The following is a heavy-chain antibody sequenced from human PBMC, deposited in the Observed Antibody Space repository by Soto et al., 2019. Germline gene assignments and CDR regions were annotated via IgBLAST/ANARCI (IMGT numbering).Heavy chain of an antibody. CDR2: TSGNGIKK. Sequence: EVQLLESGETLVQPGGSLRLSCAASGFTFSTYAMSWVRQAPGKGLEWVTATSGNGIKKYYADSVKGRFTISRDNSKNTLYLQMGSVRAEDTAVYYCAKDHGDFAFDLWGQGTMVTVSS. CDR3: AKDHGDFAFDL. J-gene: IGHJ3*01. D-gene: IGHD4-17*01. CDR1: GFTFSTYA. V-gene: IGHV3-23*01.